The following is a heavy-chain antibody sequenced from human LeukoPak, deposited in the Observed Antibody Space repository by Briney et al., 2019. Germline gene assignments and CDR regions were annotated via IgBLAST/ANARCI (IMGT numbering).Heavy chain of an antibody. V-gene: IGHV3-48*01. CDR3: ASGLGYFDY. D-gene: IGHD3/OR15-3a*01. Sequence: GGSLRLSCAASGFTFSSYSMNWVRQAPGKGLEWVSYISSSSSTIYYADSVKGRFTISRDNAKNSLYLQMNSLRAEDTAVYYCASGLGYFDYWGQGTLVTVSS. CDR2: ISSSSSTI. J-gene: IGHJ4*02. CDR1: GFTFSSYS.